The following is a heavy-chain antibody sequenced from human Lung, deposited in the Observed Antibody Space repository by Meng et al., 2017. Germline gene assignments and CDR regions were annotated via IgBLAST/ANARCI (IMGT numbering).Heavy chain of an antibody. CDR3: ARGRYSGSFPKNYYYYYYVMDV. V-gene: IGHV1-69*05. J-gene: IGHJ6*02. D-gene: IGHD1-26*01. CDR2: IIPIFGTA. CDR1: GGTFSSYA. Sequence: SAKVFCKASGGTFSSYAISWVRQAPGQGLEWMGGIIPIFGTANYAQKFQGRVTITTDESTSTAYMELSSLRSEDTAMYYCARGRYSGSFPKNYYYYYYVMDVWGQGTTVTVSS.